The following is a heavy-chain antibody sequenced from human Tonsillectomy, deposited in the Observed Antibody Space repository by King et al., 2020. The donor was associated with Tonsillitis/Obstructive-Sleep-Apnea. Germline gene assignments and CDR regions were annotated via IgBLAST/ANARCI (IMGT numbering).Heavy chain of an antibody. Sequence: VQLVESGGGLVKPGGSLRLSCAASAFTFSSYSMNWVRQAPGKGLEWVSSISSSSSYIYYADSVKGRFTISRDNAKNSLYLQMNSLRAEDTAVYYCAEDSNKWQLLITFYYHYMDVWGQGTTVTVSS. CDR3: AEDSNKWQLLITFYYHYMDV. J-gene: IGHJ6*03. D-gene: IGHD3-16*01. CDR2: ISSSSSYI. CDR1: AFTFSSYS. V-gene: IGHV3-21*01.